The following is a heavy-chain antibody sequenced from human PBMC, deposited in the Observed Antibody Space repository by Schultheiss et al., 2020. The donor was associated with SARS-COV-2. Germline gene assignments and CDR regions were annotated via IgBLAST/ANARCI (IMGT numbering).Heavy chain of an antibody. CDR3: AKDRDYYYDSSGYLAFDI. V-gene: IGHV3-48*03. CDR2: ISSSGSTI. D-gene: IGHD3-22*01. CDR1: GFTFSSYE. Sequence: GGSLRLSCAASGFTFSSYEMNWVRQAPGKGLEWVSYISSSGSTIYYADSVKGRFTISRDNAKNSLYLQMNSLRAEDTAVYYCAKDRDYYYDSSGYLAFDIWGQGTMVTVSS. J-gene: IGHJ3*02.